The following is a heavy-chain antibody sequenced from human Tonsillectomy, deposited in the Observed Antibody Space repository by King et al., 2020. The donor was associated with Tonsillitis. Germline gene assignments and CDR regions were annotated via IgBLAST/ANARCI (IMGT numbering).Heavy chain of an antibody. V-gene: IGHV3-30*02. CDR2: IRYDGSNK. J-gene: IGHJ5*02. Sequence: VQLVESGGGVVQPGGSLRLSCAASGFTFNNYGMNWVRQAPGKGLEWVAFIRYDGSNKYYADSVKGRFTISRDNSKNTLYLQMNSLRAEDTAVYYCAKDSYGLADSSGCYDHWGQGTLVTVSS. D-gene: IGHD3-22*01. CDR3: AKDSYGLADSSGCYDH. CDR1: GFTFNNYG.